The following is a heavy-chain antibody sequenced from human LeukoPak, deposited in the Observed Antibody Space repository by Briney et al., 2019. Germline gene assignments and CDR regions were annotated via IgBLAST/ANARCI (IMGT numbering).Heavy chain of an antibody. CDR1: GYTFTGYY. V-gene: IGHV1-2*04. D-gene: IGHD6-19*01. CDR2: INPNSGGT. CDR3: ARGYSSGWYEEGYFDY. J-gene: IGHJ4*02. Sequence: ASVKVSCKASGYTFTGYYMHWVRQAPGQGLEWMGWINPNSGGTNYAQKFQGWVTMTRDTSISTAYMELSRLRSDDTAVYYCARGYSSGWYEEGYFDYWGQGTLVTVSS.